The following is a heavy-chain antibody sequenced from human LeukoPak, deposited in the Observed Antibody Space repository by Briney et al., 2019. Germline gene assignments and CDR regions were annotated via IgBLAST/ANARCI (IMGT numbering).Heavy chain of an antibody. CDR1: GFTFSSYA. J-gene: IGHJ4*02. CDR2: ISGSGDYT. V-gene: IGHV3-23*01. CDR3: AKDLTNFQDTSGLFPFY. Sequence: GGSLRLSCVASGFTFSSYAMSWVRQAPGKGLEWVSAISGSGDYTYYADSVKGRFTISRDNSKNTLFLQMNSLRAEDTAVYYCAKDLTNFQDTSGLFPFYWGPGNLVTVSS. D-gene: IGHD3-22*01.